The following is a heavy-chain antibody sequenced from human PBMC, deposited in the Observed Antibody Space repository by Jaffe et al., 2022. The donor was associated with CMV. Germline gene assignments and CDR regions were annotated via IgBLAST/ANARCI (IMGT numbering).Heavy chain of an antibody. J-gene: IGHJ4*02. CDR3: AKTTYYGSGSLDY. CDR2: IRGSGESS. Sequence: EVQLLESGGGLVEPGGSLRLSCAASGFTFSNYAMNWVRQAPGKGLEWVSAIRGSGESSYYADSVKGRFTISRDNSKNTVYLQMNSLRAEDTAVYYCAKTTYYGSGSLDYWGQGTLVIVSS. D-gene: IGHD3-10*01. CDR1: GFTFSNYA. V-gene: IGHV3-23*01.